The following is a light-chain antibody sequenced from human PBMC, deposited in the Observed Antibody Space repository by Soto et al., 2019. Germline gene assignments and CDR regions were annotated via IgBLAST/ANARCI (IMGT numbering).Light chain of an antibody. CDR2: RNN. V-gene: IGLV1-47*01. CDR1: SSNIGSNY. J-gene: IGLJ2*01. Sequence: QSVLTQPHSASGTPGQRVTISCSGSSSNIGSNYVYWYQQLPGTAPKLLIYRNNQRPSGVPDRFSGSKSGTSASLAISGLRSEDEADYYCAAWDDSLSGVVFCAGTKVTV. CDR3: AAWDDSLSGVV.